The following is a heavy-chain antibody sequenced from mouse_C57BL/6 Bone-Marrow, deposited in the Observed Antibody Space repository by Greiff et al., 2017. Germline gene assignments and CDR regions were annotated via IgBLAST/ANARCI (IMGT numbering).Heavy chain of an antibody. V-gene: IGHV1-69*01. Sequence: QVQLKQPGAELVMPGASVKLSCKASGYTFTSYWMHWVKQRPGQGLEWIGEIDPSDSYTNYNQKFKGKSTLTVDKSSSTAYMQLSSLTSEDSAFYYCAREGNFYFDYWGQGTTLTVSS. CDR1: GYTFTSYW. CDR2: IDPSDSYT. D-gene: IGHD2-1*01. CDR3: AREGNFYFDY. J-gene: IGHJ2*01.